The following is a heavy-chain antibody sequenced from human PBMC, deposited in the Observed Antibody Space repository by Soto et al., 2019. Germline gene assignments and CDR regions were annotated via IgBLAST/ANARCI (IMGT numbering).Heavy chain of an antibody. CDR2: IVVGSGNT. CDR3: AADQYYYDSSGLEY. D-gene: IGHD3-22*01. J-gene: IGHJ4*02. Sequence: SVKVSCKASGFTFTSSAVQWVRQARGQRLEWIGWIVVGSGNTNYAQKFQERVTITRDMSTSTAYMELSSLRSGDTAVYYCAADQYYYDSSGLEYWGQGTLVTVSS. CDR1: GFTFTSSA. V-gene: IGHV1-58*01.